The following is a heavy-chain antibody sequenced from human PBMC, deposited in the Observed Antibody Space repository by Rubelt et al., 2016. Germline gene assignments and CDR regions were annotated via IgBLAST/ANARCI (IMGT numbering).Heavy chain of an antibody. CDR3: ARQSTSPGRYFDY. Sequence: QVQLQESGPGLVKPSQTLSLTCTVSGGSLTNYYWNWIRQAPGTGLEWIGYVYYNGITAYNSSLKGRVTISADTSKNQFSLKLNSVTAADTAVYHCARQSTSPGRYFDYWGRGILVTVSS. D-gene: IGHD5-12*01. CDR1: GGSLTNYY. J-gene: IGHJ4*02. V-gene: IGHV4-59*01. CDR2: VYYNGIT.